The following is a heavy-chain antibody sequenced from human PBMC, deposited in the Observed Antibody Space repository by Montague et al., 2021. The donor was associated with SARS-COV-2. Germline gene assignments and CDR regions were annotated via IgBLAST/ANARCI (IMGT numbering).Heavy chain of an antibody. D-gene: IGHD2-15*01. CDR3: ARLVAGDCSGGSCYSIWFGP. J-gene: IGHJ5*02. Sequence: NKKPSLKSRVTISVDTSKNQFSLKLSSVTAADTAVYYCARLVAGDCSGGSCYSIWFGPWGQGTLLTVS. V-gene: IGHV4-59*08.